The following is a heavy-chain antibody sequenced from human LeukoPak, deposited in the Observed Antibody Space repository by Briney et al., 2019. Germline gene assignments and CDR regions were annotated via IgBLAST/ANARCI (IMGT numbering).Heavy chain of an antibody. Sequence: GGSLRLSCAASGFTFSSYSMNWVRQAPGKGLEWVSYISSSSSYIYYADSVKGRFTISRDNAKNSLYLQMNRLRAEDTAVYYCAREVVRGVIRTLYYFDYWGQGTLVTVSS. D-gene: IGHD3-10*01. J-gene: IGHJ4*02. V-gene: IGHV3-21*01. CDR3: AREVVRGVIRTLYYFDY. CDR1: GFTFSSYS. CDR2: ISSSSSYI.